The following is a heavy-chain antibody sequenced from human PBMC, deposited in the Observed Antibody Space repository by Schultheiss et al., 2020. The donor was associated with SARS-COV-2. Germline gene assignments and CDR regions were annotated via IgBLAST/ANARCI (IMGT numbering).Heavy chain of an antibody. Sequence: GGSLRLSCAASGFTFSSYAMSWVRQAPGKGLEWVGRIKSKTDGGTTDYAAPVKGRFTISRDDSKNTLYLQMNSLRAEDTAVYYCARVVPDYDFWSGYGAFDIWGQGTMVTVSS. CDR1: GFTFSSYA. D-gene: IGHD3-3*01. CDR3: ARVVPDYDFWSGYGAFDI. CDR2: IKSKTDGGTT. V-gene: IGHV3-15*01. J-gene: IGHJ3*02.